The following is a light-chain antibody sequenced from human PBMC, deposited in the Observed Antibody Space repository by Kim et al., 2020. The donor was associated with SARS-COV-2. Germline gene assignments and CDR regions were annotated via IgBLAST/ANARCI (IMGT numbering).Light chain of an antibody. V-gene: IGLV2-14*03. J-gene: IGLJ1*01. CDR2: DVS. CDR1: SSDVGRYNS. Sequence: QSALTQPASVSGSPGQSITISCTGASSDVGRYNSVSWYQQHPGKAPKLMIYDVSNRPSGVSNRFSGSKSGNTASLTISGLQAEDEADYYCSSSTSTSTLVFGTGTKVTVL. CDR3: SSSTSTSTLV.